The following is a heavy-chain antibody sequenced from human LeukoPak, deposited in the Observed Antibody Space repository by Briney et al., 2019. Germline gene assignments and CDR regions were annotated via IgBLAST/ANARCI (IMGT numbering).Heavy chain of an antibody. CDR2: IYYSGST. D-gene: IGHD3-10*01. CDR3: ARDAFGGSGSYIDY. CDR1: GGSISSSSYY. Sequence: SETPSLTCTVSGGSISSSSYYWGWIRQPPGKGLEWIGSIYYSGSTYYNPSLKSRVTISVDTSKNQFSLRLSSVTAADTAVYFCARDAFGGSGSYIDYWGRGTLVTVSS. V-gene: IGHV4-39*07. J-gene: IGHJ4*02.